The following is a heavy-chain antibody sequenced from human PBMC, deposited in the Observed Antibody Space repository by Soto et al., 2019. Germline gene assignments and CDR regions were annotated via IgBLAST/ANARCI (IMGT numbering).Heavy chain of an antibody. Sequence: QVQVVQSGVEVSRPGSSVKVSCKASGDTFKNCVISWVRQAPGQGLEWMGGIIPLFGTTDFAQRFKGRLTITTDESTNTAYMELSRLRSEDTATYYCAAELGFGKLSVVWGQGTTVIVSS. J-gene: IGHJ6*02. CDR2: IIPLFGTT. CDR3: AAELGFGKLSVV. V-gene: IGHV1-69*01. D-gene: IGHD3-10*01. CDR1: GDTFKNCV.